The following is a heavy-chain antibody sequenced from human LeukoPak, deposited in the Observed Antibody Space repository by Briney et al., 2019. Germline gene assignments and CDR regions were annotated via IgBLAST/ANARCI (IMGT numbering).Heavy chain of an antibody. Sequence: PGGSLRLSCAASGFTFSDYAMSWVRQAPGKGLEWVSAIGAGGGTTYYADSVKGRFTISRDNSKNTLYLQMNSLRADDTAVHYCAKNLNIYRGSNLHSWGQGTLVTVSS. V-gene: IGHV3-23*01. CDR1: GFTFSDYA. CDR3: AKNLNIYRGSNLHS. D-gene: IGHD1-26*01. CDR2: IGAGGGTT. J-gene: IGHJ4*02.